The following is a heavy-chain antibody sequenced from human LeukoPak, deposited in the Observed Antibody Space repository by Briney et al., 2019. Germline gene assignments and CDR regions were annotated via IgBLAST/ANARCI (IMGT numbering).Heavy chain of an antibody. J-gene: IGHJ3*02. CDR2: IFHSGST. CDR3: ARDGGYCSGGSCFGKAFDI. V-gene: IGHV4-39*07. CDR1: GGSISSSSYY. Sequence: PSETLSLTCTVSGGSISSSSYYWGWIRQPPGKGLEWIGDIFHSGSTYYNPSLKSRVTISVDRSKNQFSLKLSSVTAADTAVYYCARDGGYCSGGSCFGKAFDIWGQGTMVTVSS. D-gene: IGHD2-15*01.